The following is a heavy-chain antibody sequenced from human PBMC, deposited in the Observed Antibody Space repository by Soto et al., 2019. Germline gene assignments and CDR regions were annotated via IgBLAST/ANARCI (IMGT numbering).Heavy chain of an antibody. V-gene: IGHV3-33*03. CDR1: GFTFSNHG. CDR2: IWFDGSGQ. J-gene: IGHJ6*02. CDR3: AKDQVLRRYYGHALDA. Sequence: QVQLVESGGGVVQPGRSLRLSCVVSGFTFSNHGMHWVRQAPGKGLEWVADIWFDGSGQRYAYSVQGRFTISRDNSKNTLYLQMNSLRVEDTAVYYCAKDQVLRRYYGHALDAWGQGTTVTVSS. D-gene: IGHD3-10*01.